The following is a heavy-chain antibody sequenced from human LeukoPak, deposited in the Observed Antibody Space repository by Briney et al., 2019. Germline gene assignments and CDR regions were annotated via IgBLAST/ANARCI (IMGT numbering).Heavy chain of an antibody. V-gene: IGHV4-59*12. CDR2: IFHSGTT. CDR3: ARDRRYSSSWYDAFDI. D-gene: IGHD6-13*01. J-gene: IGHJ3*02. Sequence: SETLSLTCTVSGGSISSYYWSWIRQPPGKGLEWIGYIFHSGTTYYNPSLKSRVTISVDRSKNQFSLKLNSVTAADTAVYYCARDRRYSSSWYDAFDIWGQGTMVSVSS. CDR1: GGSISSYY.